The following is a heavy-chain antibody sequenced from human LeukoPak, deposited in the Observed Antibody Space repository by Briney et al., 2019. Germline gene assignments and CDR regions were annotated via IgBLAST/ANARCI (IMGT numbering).Heavy chain of an antibody. D-gene: IGHD6-13*01. J-gene: IGHJ4*02. Sequence: GGSLRLSCAASGFTVSSNYMTWVREAPGKGLEGAPVIYSGGSTYYADSVKGRFTISRDNSKNTLYLQMNSLRAEDTAVYYCARDSSPTGYSSRWYPRFDYWGQGTLVTVSS. CDR1: GFTVSSNY. CDR3: ARDSSPTGYSSRWYPRFDY. V-gene: IGHV3-53*01. CDR2: IYSGGST.